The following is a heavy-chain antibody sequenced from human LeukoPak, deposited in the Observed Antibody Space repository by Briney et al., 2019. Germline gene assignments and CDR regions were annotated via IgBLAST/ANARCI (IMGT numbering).Heavy chain of an antibody. Sequence: SETLSLTCTVSGGSISSSSYYWGWIRQPPGKGLEWIGTFYYSGSTYYNPSLKSRVTISVDTSKNQLSLKLSSVTAADTAVYYCARIRGYRYGQYFQHWDQGTLVTVSS. V-gene: IGHV4-39*07. CDR1: GGSISSSSYY. J-gene: IGHJ1*01. CDR3: ARIRGYRYGQYFQH. CDR2: FYYSGST. D-gene: IGHD5-18*01.